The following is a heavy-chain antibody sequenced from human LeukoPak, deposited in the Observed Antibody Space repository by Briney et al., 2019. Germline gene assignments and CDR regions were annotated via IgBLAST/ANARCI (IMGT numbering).Heavy chain of an antibody. CDR2: IFYSGST. CDR3: VRLSVVSPHRYFDL. J-gene: IGHJ2*01. CDR1: GGSISGYY. Sequence: SETLSLTCSVSGGSISGYYWSWIRQSPGKGLEWIAYIFYSGSTNYNPSLKSRATISLDTSENQFSLRLTSVTAADTAVYHCVRLSVVSPHRYFDLWGRGTLVTVSS. V-gene: IGHV4-59*08. D-gene: IGHD4-23*01.